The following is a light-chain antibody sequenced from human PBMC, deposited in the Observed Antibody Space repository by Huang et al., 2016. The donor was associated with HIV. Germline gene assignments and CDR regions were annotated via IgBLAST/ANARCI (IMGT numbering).Light chain of an antibody. V-gene: IGKV3-15*01. CDR2: GAS. Sequence: EILMTQSPATLSVSPGERATLSCRASQSVSDNLAWYQQKSGQAPRLLIYGASTRATGIPARFSGSVSGTEFTLTISSLQSEDFGVYWCLQYDTWPRMFGQGTKVEIK. CDR3: LQYDTWPRM. CDR1: QSVSDN. J-gene: IGKJ1*01.